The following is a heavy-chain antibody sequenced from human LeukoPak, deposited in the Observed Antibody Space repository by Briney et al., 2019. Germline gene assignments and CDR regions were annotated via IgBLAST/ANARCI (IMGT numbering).Heavy chain of an antibody. D-gene: IGHD6-13*01. V-gene: IGHV4-59*01. Sequence: SETLSLTCTVSGGSISSYYWGWIRQPPGKGLEWIGYIYYSGSTNYNPSLKSRVTISVDTSRNQFSLRLSSVTAADTAVYYCARAAAGIPYYFDYWGQGTLVTVSS. CDR1: GGSISSYY. J-gene: IGHJ4*02. CDR3: ARAAAGIPYYFDY. CDR2: IYYSGST.